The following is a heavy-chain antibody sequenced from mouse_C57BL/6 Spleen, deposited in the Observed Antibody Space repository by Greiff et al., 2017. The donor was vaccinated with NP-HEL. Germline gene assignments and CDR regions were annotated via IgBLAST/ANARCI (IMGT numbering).Heavy chain of an antibody. V-gene: IGHV1-82*01. CDR1: GYAFSSSW. Sequence: VQLQQSGPELVKPGASVKISCKASGYAFSSSWMNWVKQRPGKGLEWIGRIYPGDGDTNYNGKFKGKATLTADKSSSTAYMQLSSLTCDDSAVYFCARGGMFTTVVATDFDYWGQGTTLTVSS. D-gene: IGHD1-1*01. J-gene: IGHJ2*01. CDR3: ARGGMFTTVVATDFDY. CDR2: IYPGDGDT.